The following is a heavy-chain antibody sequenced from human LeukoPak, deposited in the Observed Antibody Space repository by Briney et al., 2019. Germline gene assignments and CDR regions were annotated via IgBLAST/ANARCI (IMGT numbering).Heavy chain of an antibody. CDR2: IYYSGST. CDR1: GGSISSYY. J-gene: IGHJ6*02. CDR3: ARRIPLVLRFSYYYGMDV. V-gene: IGHV4-59*12. D-gene: IGHD3-3*01. Sequence: PSETLSLTCTVSGGSISSYYWSWIRQPPGKGLEWIGYIYYSGSTNYNPSLKSRVTISVDTSKAQFSLKLRSVTAADTAVYYCARRIPLVLRFSYYYGMDVWGQGTTVTVSS.